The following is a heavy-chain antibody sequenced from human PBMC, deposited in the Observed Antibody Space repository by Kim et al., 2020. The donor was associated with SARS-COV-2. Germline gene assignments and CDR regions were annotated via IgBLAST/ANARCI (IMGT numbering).Heavy chain of an antibody. V-gene: IGHV3-33*01. CDR1: GFTFSSYG. CDR2: IWYDGSNK. D-gene: IGHD6-19*01. Sequence: GGSLRLSCAASGFTFSSYGMHWVRQAPGKGLEWVAVIWYDGSNKYYADSVKGRFTISRDNSKNTLYLQMNSLRAEDTAVYYCARDGRSSGWSDDAFDIWGQGTMVTVSS. J-gene: IGHJ3*02. CDR3: ARDGRSSGWSDDAFDI.